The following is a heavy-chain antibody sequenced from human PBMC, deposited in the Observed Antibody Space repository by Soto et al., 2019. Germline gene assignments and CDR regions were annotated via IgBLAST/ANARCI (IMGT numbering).Heavy chain of an antibody. CDR3: TRVRDPDSSGYYGY. CDR1: GFTFGDYA. V-gene: IGHV3-49*03. CDR2: IRSKAYGGTT. J-gene: IGHJ4*02. Sequence: SGGSLRLSCTASGFTFGDYAMSWFRQAPGKGLEWVGFIRSKAYGGTTEYAASVKGRFTISRDDSKSIAYLQMNSLKTEDTAVYYCTRVRDPDSSGYYGYWGQGTLVTVSS. D-gene: IGHD3-22*01.